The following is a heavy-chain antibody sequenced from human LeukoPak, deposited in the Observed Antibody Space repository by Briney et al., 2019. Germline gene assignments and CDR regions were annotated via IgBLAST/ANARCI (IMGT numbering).Heavy chain of an antibody. CDR1: GGTLSSYA. CDR2: IIPIFGTA. J-gene: IGHJ5*02. D-gene: IGHD3-3*01. V-gene: IGHV1-69*05. Sequence: SVKVSCKASGGTLSSYAISWVRQAPGQGLEWMGGIIPIFGTANYAQKFQGRVTITTDESTSTAYMELSSLRSEDTAVYYCARAKGDDFWSGPPNWFDPWGQGTLVTVSS. CDR3: ARAKGDDFWSGPPNWFDP.